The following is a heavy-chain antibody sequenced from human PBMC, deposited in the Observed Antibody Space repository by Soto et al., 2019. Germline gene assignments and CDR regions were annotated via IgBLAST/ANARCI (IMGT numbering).Heavy chain of an antibody. V-gene: IGHV4-34*01. J-gene: IGHJ5*02. Sequence: QSLTCAVYGGSVNGYYWNWIRQPPGKGLEWIGEINHTGGTHYNPSLKSRVTMSVDTSKNQFSLRLSSVTAADTAIYYCATRITVFGLLILPFDRWGERSQVTVS. D-gene: IGHD3-3*01. CDR2: INHTGGT. CDR3: ATRITVFGLLILPFDR. CDR1: GGSVNGYY.